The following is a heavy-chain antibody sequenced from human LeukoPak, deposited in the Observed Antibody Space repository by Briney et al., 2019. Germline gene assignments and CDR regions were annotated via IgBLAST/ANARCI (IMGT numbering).Heavy chain of an antibody. Sequence: PSETLSLTCSVSGVSITSHYWSWIRQPLGKGLEWIGDISYSGSANYNPSLKSRVTISVDTSKNQFSLKLSSVTAADTAVYYCARQLDSGSPGYYFDYWGQGTLVTVSS. J-gene: IGHJ4*02. CDR1: GVSITSHY. CDR2: ISYSGSA. D-gene: IGHD1-26*01. V-gene: IGHV4-59*08. CDR3: ARQLDSGSPGYYFDY.